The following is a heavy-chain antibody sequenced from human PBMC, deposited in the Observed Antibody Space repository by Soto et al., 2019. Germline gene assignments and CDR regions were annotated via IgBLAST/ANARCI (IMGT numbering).Heavy chain of an antibody. V-gene: IGHV5-10-1*01. Sequence: GESLKISCKGSGYSFTSYWISWVRQMPGKGLEWMGRIDPSDSYTNYSPSFQGHVTISADKSISAAYLQWSSLKASDTAMYYCARRGGTTGYCSRTSCKHYYYYGMDVWGQGTTVTVSS. CDR1: GYSFTSYW. CDR3: ARRGGTTGYCSRTSCKHYYYYGMDV. J-gene: IGHJ6*02. D-gene: IGHD2-2*01. CDR2: IDPSDSYT.